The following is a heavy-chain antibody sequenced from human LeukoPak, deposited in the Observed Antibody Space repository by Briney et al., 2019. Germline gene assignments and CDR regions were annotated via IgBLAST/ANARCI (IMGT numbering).Heavy chain of an antibody. CDR3: ARELGGQLVHDY. CDR2: IYHSGST. Sequence: SETLSLTCTVPGYSISSGYYWGWIRQPPGKGLEWIGSIYHSGSTYYNPSLKSRVTISVDTSKNQFSLKLSSVTAADTAVYYCARELGGQLVHDYWGQGTLVTVSS. J-gene: IGHJ4*02. CDR1: GYSISSGYY. V-gene: IGHV4-38-2*02. D-gene: IGHD6-6*01.